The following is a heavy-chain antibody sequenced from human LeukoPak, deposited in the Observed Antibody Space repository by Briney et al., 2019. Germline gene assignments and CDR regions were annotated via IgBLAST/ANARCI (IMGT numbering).Heavy chain of an antibody. J-gene: IGHJ3*02. D-gene: IGHD3-22*01. CDR1: GFTFSDHY. Sequence: QPGGSLRLSCAASGFTFSDHYMDWVRQAPGKGLEWVGRTRNKANSYTTEYAASVKGRFTISRDDSKNSLYLQMNSLKTEDTAVYYRATRSGGYYDSSGYPSDDAFDIWGQGTMVTVSS. CDR2: TRNKANSYTT. V-gene: IGHV3-72*01. CDR3: ATRSGGYYDSSGYPSDDAFDI.